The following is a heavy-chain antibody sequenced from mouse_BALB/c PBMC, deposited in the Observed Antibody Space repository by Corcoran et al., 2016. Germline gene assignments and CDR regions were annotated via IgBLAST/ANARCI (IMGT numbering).Heavy chain of an antibody. V-gene: IGHV1S136*01. Sequence: EVQLQQSGPELVKPGASVKMSCKASGYTFTSYVMHWVKQKPGQGLEWIGYINPYNDGTKYNEKFKGKATLTSDKSSSTAYMELSSLTSEDSAVYYGARGDPYGNYAYWGQGTLVTVSA. D-gene: IGHD2-1*01. CDR2: INPYNDGT. CDR1: GYTFTSYV. CDR3: ARGDPYGNYAY. J-gene: IGHJ3*01.